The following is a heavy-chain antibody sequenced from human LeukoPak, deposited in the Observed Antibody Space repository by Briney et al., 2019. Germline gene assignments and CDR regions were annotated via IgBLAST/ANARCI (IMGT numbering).Heavy chain of an antibody. CDR3: ARISKVYCSSTSNLCHNWFDP. V-gene: IGHV4-38-2*01. CDR1: GYSISSGYY. D-gene: IGHD2-2*01. Sequence: PSETLSLTCAVSGYSISSGYYWGWIRQPPGKGLKWIGSIYHSGSTYYNPSLKSRVTISVDTSKNQFSLKLSSVTAADTAVYYCARISKVYCSSTSNLCHNWFDPWGQGTLVTVSS. J-gene: IGHJ5*02. CDR2: IYHSGST.